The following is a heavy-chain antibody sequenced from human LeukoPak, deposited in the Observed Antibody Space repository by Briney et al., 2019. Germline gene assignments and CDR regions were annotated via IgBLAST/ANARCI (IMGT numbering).Heavy chain of an antibody. CDR2: ISSNGGST. CDR1: GFTFSSYA. V-gene: IGHV3-64D*06. D-gene: IGHD6-19*01. CDR3: VRSSSGWEPRLKLFDY. J-gene: IGHJ4*02. Sequence: GGSLRLSCSASGFTFSSYAMHWVRQAPGKGLEYVSAISSNGGSTYYADSVKGRFTISRDNSKNTLYLQMSSLRAEDTAVYYCVRSSSGWEPRLKLFDYWGQGTLVTVSS.